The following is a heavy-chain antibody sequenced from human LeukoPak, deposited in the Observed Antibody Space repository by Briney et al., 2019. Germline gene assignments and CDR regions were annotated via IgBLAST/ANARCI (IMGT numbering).Heavy chain of an antibody. D-gene: IGHD2-21*02. Sequence: GGSLRLSCEASGFTFSSYVMSWVRQAPGKGLEWVSSISTSGGSTYYAGSVKGRFTISRDTSKNTLYLQMNSLRAEDTAVYYCAKIPSRVVVTTTPWGQGTLVTVSS. CDR3: AKIPSRVVVTTTP. CDR2: ISTSGGST. CDR1: GFTFSSYV. J-gene: IGHJ5*02. V-gene: IGHV3-23*01.